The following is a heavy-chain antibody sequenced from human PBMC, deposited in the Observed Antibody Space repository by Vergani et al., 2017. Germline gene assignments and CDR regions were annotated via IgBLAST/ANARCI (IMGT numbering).Heavy chain of an antibody. Sequence: EVQLVQSGAEVKKPGESLKISCKGSGYSFTSYWIGWVRQMPGKGLEWMGIIYPGDSDTRYSPSFQGQVTISADKSISTAYLQWSSLKASDTAMYYCARQDIVVVPAAVGGAFDIWGQGTMVTVSS. CDR1: GYSFTSYW. D-gene: IGHD2-2*01. V-gene: IGHV5-51*01. CDR3: ARQDIVVVPAAVGGAFDI. CDR2: IYPGDSDT. J-gene: IGHJ3*02.